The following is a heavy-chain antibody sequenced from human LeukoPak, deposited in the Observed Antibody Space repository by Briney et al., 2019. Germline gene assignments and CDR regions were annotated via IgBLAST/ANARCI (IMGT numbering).Heavy chain of an antibody. J-gene: IGHJ4*02. Sequence: GGSLRLSCAASGFTFSSYAVSWVRQAPGKGLEWVSAISGSGGSTYYADSVKGRFTISRDNSKNTLYLQMNSLRAEDTAVYYCATYPYYGSGSYLVYWGQGTLVTVSS. CDR1: GFTFSSYA. V-gene: IGHV3-23*01. CDR2: ISGSGGST. D-gene: IGHD3-10*01. CDR3: ATYPYYGSGSYLVY.